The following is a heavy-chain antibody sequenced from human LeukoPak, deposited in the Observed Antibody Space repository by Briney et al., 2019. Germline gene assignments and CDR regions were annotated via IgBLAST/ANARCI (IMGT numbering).Heavy chain of an antibody. D-gene: IGHD6-13*01. CDR3: ARGSSSWYVAYYYYYMDV. Sequence: SETLSLTCAVYGGSFSGYYWSWIRQPPGKGLEWIGEINHSGSTNYNPSLKSRVTISVDTFKNQFSLKLSSVTAADTAVYYCARGSSSWYVAYYYYYMDVWGKGTTVTVSS. J-gene: IGHJ6*03. CDR2: INHSGST. CDR1: GGSFSGYY. V-gene: IGHV4-34*01.